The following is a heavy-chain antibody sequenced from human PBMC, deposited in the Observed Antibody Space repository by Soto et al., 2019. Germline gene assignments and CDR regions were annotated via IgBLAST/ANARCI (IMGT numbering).Heavy chain of an antibody. CDR2: IIPIFGTA. CDR1: GGTFSSYA. D-gene: IGHD3-22*01. V-gene: IGHV1-69*01. CDR3: ARWVYDSRGYYYYYYYGLDV. Sequence: QVQLVQSGAEVKKPGSSVKVSCKASGGTFSSYAISWVRQAPGQGLEWLGGIIPIFGTANYAQKFQGRVTITADESTSTASMELSSLRSEDTAVYYCARWVYDSRGYYYYYYYGLDVWGQGTTVTVSS. J-gene: IGHJ6*02.